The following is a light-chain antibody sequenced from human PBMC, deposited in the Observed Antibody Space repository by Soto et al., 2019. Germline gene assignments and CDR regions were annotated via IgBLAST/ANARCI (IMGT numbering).Light chain of an antibody. Sequence: QSVLTQPPSVSGAPGQRVTISCTGSSSNIGAGYDVHWYQQLPGTAPKLLIYGNSNRPSGVPERLSGSKSGTSASLAITGLQAEDEADYYCQSYDSSLSNWVFGGGTKLTVL. V-gene: IGLV1-40*01. CDR3: QSYDSSLSNWV. J-gene: IGLJ3*02. CDR1: SSNIGAGYD. CDR2: GNS.